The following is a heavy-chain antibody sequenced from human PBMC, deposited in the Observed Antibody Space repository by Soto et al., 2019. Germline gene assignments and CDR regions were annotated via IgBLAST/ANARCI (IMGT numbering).Heavy chain of an antibody. J-gene: IGHJ4*02. CDR3: ARDVPYDYVWGSNFDY. CDR2: ISSNSSYT. CDR1: GFTFSDYS. V-gene: IGHV3-11*06. Sequence: QVQLVESGGGLVKPGGALRLSCAASGFTFSDYSMSWVRRAPGTGLEWVSYISSNSSYTNYADSVRGRFTISRDNAKSSLYLQMNSLRAEDTAVYYCARDVPYDYVWGSNFDYWGQGTLVTVSS. D-gene: IGHD3-16*01.